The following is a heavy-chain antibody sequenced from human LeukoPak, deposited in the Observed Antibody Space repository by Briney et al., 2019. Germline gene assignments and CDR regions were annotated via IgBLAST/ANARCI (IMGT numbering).Heavy chain of an antibody. CDR1: GGSISSYY. CDR2: IYTSGST. D-gene: IGHD3-22*01. J-gene: IGHJ4*02. Sequence: SETLSLTCTVSGGSISSYYWSWIRQPAGKGLEWIGRIYTSGSTNYNPSLKSRVTISVDKSKNQFSLKLSSVTAADTAVYYCARGPYYYDSSGYWPFDYWSQGTLVTVSS. V-gene: IGHV4-4*07. CDR3: ARGPYYYDSSGYWPFDY.